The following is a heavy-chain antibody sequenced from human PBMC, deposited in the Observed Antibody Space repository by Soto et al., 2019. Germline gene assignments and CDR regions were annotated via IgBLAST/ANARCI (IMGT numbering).Heavy chain of an antibody. V-gene: IGHV4-61*01. CDR1: GDSVSSDNYY. J-gene: IGHJ4*02. CDR2: IYSSGST. Sequence: QVQLQESGPGLVKPSETLSLTCTVSGDSVSSDNYYWTWIRQPPGKGLEWIGYIYSSGSTNYNPSLKSRVTISLDTSSNQFSLKLTSVPASDTAVYYCARDIRGYSRAFDYWGQGPLVTVSS. D-gene: IGHD5-18*01. CDR3: ARDIRGYSRAFDY.